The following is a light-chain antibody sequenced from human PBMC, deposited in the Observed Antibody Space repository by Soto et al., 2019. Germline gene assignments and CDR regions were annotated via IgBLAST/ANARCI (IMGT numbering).Light chain of an antibody. Sequence: QSALTQPRSVSGSPGQSVTISCTGTSSDVGTYDFVSWYQQLPVKAPKLIIYDVTKRPSGVPDRFSGSKSANTASLTISGLQAEDEADYYCASWDDSLNGPVFGGGTKVTVL. V-gene: IGLV2-11*01. CDR1: SSDVGTYDF. CDR3: ASWDDSLNGPV. CDR2: DVT. J-gene: IGLJ3*02.